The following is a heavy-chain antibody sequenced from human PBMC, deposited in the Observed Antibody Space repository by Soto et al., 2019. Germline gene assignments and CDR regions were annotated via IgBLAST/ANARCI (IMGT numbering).Heavy chain of an antibody. Sequence: QVQLVESGGGVVQPGGSLRLSCAASGFTFSTYGMHWVRQAPGKGLEWVAVISKDGSSKYNADSVKGRFTISRDNSKNTLYLQMNSLRAEDTAVYYCAKGEMSGYSHYFDFWGQGTLVTVSS. CDR1: GFTFSTYG. J-gene: IGHJ4*02. CDR3: AKGEMSGYSHYFDF. CDR2: ISKDGSSK. D-gene: IGHD5-18*01. V-gene: IGHV3-30*18.